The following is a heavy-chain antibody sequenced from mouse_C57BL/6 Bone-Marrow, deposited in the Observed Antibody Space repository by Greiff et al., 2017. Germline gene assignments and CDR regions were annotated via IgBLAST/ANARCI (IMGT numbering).Heavy chain of an antibody. CDR3: ARNGYYYGSSWFAY. CDR2: IHPNSGST. J-gene: IGHJ3*01. Sequence: QVQLQQPGAELVKHGDSVKLSCKASGYTFNSYWMHWVKQRPGKGLEWIGMIHPNSGSTNYNEKSKRKAKMTVDKSSSTAYMQLSSLTSDDSAVYYCARNGYYYGSSWFAYWGQGTLVTGSA. CDR1: GYTFNSYW. D-gene: IGHD1-1*01. V-gene: IGHV1-64*01.